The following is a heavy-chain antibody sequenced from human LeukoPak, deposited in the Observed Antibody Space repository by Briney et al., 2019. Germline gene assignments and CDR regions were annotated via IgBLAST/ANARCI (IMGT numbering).Heavy chain of an antibody. CDR3: AGDPGPIITGTTGGQSWFDP. D-gene: IGHD1-20*01. CDR1: GYTFTGYY. V-gene: IGHV1-2*02. Sequence: ASVKVSCKASGYTFTGYYMHWVRQAPGQGLEWMGWINPNSGGTNYAQKFQGRVTMTRDTSISTAYMELSRLRSDDTAVYYCAGDPGPIITGTTGGQSWFDPWGQGTLVTVSS. J-gene: IGHJ5*02. CDR2: INPNSGGT.